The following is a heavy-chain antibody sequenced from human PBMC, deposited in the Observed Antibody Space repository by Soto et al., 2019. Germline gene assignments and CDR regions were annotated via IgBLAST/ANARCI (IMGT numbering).Heavy chain of an antibody. CDR2: ISGDSIDT. CDR3: ATGQQVRMADI. J-gene: IGHJ3*02. Sequence: QVQLVESGGGLVKPGWSLRLSCAASGFSVSGYYMAWIRQPPGKGLEWISYISGDSIDTNHADSVKGRFTISRDNAKNSLYLQMNSLRAEDTAVYFCATGQQVRMADIWGQGTVVTVSS. V-gene: IGHV3-11*05. CDR1: GFSVSGYY. D-gene: IGHD6-13*01.